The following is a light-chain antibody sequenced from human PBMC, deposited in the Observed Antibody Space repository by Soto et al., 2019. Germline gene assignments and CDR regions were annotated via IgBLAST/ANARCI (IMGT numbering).Light chain of an antibody. CDR2: DVK. V-gene: IGLV2-8*01. Sequence: QYALTQPPSASGSPGQSVTISCTGTSSDIGGYNYVSWYQQHPGKAPKLIIYDVKKRPSGIPDRFSGSKSGNTASLTVSGLQAEDEADYYCSSYAGTNNFDVFGNGTKLTVL. CDR3: SSYAGTNNFDV. CDR1: SSDIGGYNY. J-gene: IGLJ1*01.